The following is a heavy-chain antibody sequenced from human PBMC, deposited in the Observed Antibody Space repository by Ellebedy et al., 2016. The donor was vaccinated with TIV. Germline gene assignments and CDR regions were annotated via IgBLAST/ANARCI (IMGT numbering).Heavy chain of an antibody. D-gene: IGHD6-19*01. V-gene: IGHV3-13*01. CDR2: ITTAGAT. CDR3: ARVVRDSSGWYQFDY. J-gene: IGHJ4*02. Sequence: GGSLRFSCAASGFTFSSYDMHWVRQATEKGLEWVSGITTAGATYFPGSVKGRFTISRENAKNSLYLQMNSLRAGDTAVYYCARVVRDSSGWYQFDYWGQGTLVTVSS. CDR1: GFTFSSYD.